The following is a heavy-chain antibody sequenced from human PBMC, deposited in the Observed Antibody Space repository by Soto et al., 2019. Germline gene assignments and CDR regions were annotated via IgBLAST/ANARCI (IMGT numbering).Heavy chain of an antibody. CDR1: GGSISSYY. V-gene: IGHV4-4*07. J-gene: IGHJ5*02. Sequence: PSETLSLTCTVSGGSISSYYWSWIRQPAGKGLGWIGRIYTSGSTNYNPSLKSRVTMSVDTSKNQFSLKLSSVTAADTAVYYCARVVYSNYWTPNWFDPWGQGTLVTVSS. CDR3: ARVVYSNYWTPNWFDP. CDR2: IYTSGST. D-gene: IGHD4-4*01.